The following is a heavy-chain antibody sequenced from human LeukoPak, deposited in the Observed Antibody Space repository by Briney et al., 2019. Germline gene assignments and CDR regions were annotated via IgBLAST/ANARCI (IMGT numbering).Heavy chain of an antibody. Sequence: SETLSLTCAVYGGSFSGYYWSWIRQPPGKGLEWIGEINHSGSTNYNPSLKSRVTISVDTSKNQFSLKLSSVTAADTAVYYCARDLGRGGAFDIWGQGTMVTVSS. CDR2: INHSGST. V-gene: IGHV4-34*01. J-gene: IGHJ3*02. D-gene: IGHD1-14*01. CDR1: GGSFSGYY. CDR3: ARDLGRGGAFDI.